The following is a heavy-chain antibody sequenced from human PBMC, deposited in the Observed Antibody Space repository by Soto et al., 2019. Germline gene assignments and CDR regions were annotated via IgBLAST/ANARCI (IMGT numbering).Heavy chain of an antibody. CDR1: GFTFSSYD. D-gene: IGHD6-19*01. Sequence: EVQLVESGGGLGRPGGSLRLSCAASGFTFSSYDMNWVRQAPGKGLEWVSYISSSGSSIHYADSVKGRFTISRDNANNSLYLQMNSLRAEDTAVYYCARGDALVVAGKNFDYRGRGSLVTVSS. CDR3: ARGDALVVAGKNFDY. J-gene: IGHJ4*02. V-gene: IGHV3-48*03. CDR2: ISSSGSSI.